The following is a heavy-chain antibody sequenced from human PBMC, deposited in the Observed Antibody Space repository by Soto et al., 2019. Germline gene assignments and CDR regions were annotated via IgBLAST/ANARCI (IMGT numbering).Heavy chain of an antibody. Sequence: EVQLVESGGVVVQPGGSLRLSCAACGFTFDDYTMHWVRQAPGKGLEWVSLISWDGGSTYYADSVKGRFTISRDNSKNSLYLQMNSLRTEDTALYYCAKDGAAAGKIHYYYYYGMDVWGQGTTVTVSS. CDR3: AKDGAAAGKIHYYYYYGMDV. V-gene: IGHV3-43*01. D-gene: IGHD6-13*01. J-gene: IGHJ6*02. CDR2: ISWDGGST. CDR1: GFTFDDYT.